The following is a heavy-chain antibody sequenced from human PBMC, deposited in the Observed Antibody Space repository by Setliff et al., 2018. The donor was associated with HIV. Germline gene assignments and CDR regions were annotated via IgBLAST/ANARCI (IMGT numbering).Heavy chain of an antibody. D-gene: IGHD3-10*01. CDR3: AGSRGYFVKAD. J-gene: IGHJ4*02. CDR1: GFIFTDYW. CDR2: IHKNGQSEK. Sequence: GGSLRLSCAASGFIFTDYWMSWVRQAPGKGLEWVANIHKNGQSEKYYVDSVKGRFSISRDNTQNLVFLDMNSLRVEDTAVYYCAGSRGYFVKADWGQGTLVTVSS. V-gene: IGHV3-7*01.